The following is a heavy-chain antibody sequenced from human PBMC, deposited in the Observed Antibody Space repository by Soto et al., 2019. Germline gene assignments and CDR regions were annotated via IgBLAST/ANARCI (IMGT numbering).Heavy chain of an antibody. CDR3: AKDRRAGGNYGFYSDF. CDR1: GFTFSSYG. Sequence: GGSLRLSCAASGFTFSSYGMTWVRQAPGKGLEWVSFSSATGAGTYYADSVKGRFTISRDNSKNTLYLQMTSLRADDTAAYYCAKDRRAGGNYGFYSDFWGQGALVTVSS. J-gene: IGHJ4*02. V-gene: IGHV3-23*01. D-gene: IGHD1-7*01. CDR2: SSATGAGT.